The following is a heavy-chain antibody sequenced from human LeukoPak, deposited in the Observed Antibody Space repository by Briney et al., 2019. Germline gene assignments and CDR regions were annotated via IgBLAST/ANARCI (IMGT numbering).Heavy chain of an antibody. CDR1: GYSFSSYW. CDR3: ARRLGGADVFDI. Sequence: GESLKISCKGSGYSFSSYWIAWVRQMPGKGLEWMGIVYPGDSDSKYSRSFQGQVTTSADKSINTAYLQWSSLKASDSAMYYCARRLGGADVFDIWGQGTMVTVSS. D-gene: IGHD3-16*01. J-gene: IGHJ3*02. V-gene: IGHV5-51*01. CDR2: VYPGDSDS.